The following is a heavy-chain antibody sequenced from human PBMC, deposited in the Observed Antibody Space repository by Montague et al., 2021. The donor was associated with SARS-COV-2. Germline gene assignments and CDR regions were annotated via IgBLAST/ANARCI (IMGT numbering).Heavy chain of an antibody. V-gene: IGHV4-34*01. Sequence: ETLSLTCAVYGGSFSGYYWNWIRQPPGKGLEWIGEINHSGSTHYNPSLKSRVTMSVDTSKNQFSLKLSSVTAADTAVYYCARGARQGYGFRLGSFDSWGQGTLVTVSS. CDR2: INHSGST. D-gene: IGHD3-10*01. J-gene: IGHJ4*02. CDR3: ARGARQGYGFRLGSFDS. CDR1: GGSFSGYY.